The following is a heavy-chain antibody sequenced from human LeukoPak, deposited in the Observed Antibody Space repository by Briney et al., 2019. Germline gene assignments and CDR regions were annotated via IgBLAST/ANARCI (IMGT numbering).Heavy chain of an antibody. CDR1: RGSFSDYP. CDR2: IIPKYSAS. Sequence: SVKVSCKASRGSFSDYPINWVRQAPGQGLEWLGGIIPKYSASNYAQAFQGRVTITADESTNTVYMEMSGLRPDDTAVYYCVRPDRIFGVPAAFDAWGQGTLVAVSS. CDR3: VRPDRIFGVPAAFDA. J-gene: IGHJ3*01. D-gene: IGHD3-3*02. V-gene: IGHV1-69*13.